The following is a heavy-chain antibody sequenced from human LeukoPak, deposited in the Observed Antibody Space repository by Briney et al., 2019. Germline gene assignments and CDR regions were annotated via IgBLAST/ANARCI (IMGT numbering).Heavy chain of an antibody. CDR2: ITDNGRKT. J-gene: IGHJ4*02. Sequence: GGSLRLSCAASGFTFSSYAMGWVRQASGKGLEWVSGITDNGRKTYYADSAKGRFSISRDNSKNTLYLQMSDLRAEDTAVYYCAKITMATTPNYWGQGTLVTVSS. CDR3: AKITMATTPNY. CDR1: GFTFSSYA. V-gene: IGHV3-23*01. D-gene: IGHD3-10*01.